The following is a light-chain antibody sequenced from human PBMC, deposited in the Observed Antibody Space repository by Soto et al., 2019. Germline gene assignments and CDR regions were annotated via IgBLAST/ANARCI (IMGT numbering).Light chain of an antibody. CDR2: KAS. V-gene: IGKV1-5*03. J-gene: IGKJ2*01. CDR3: QQYNKYSMYT. Sequence: DIQMTQSPSTLSASVGDRVTITCRAIQSISSWLAWYQQKPGKAPKLLIYKASTLEIGVPSRFSGSGSGTEFTLTISSLQPDDFATYYCQQYNKYSMYTFGQGTKLEIK. CDR1: QSISSW.